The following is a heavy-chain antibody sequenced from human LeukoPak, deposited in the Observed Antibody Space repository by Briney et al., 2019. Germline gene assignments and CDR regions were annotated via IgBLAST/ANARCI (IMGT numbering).Heavy chain of an antibody. V-gene: IGHV4-39*02. J-gene: IGHJ4*02. Sequence: PSETLSLTCTVSGGSISSSSYYWGWIRQPPGKGLEWIGSIYYSGSTYYNPSLKSRVTISVDTSKNQFSLKLSSVTAADTAVYYCATERTYYYNSSGYFVGPDWGQGTLVTVSS. CDR3: ATERTYYYNSSGYFVGPD. CDR1: GGSISSSSYY. D-gene: IGHD3-22*01. CDR2: IYYSGST.